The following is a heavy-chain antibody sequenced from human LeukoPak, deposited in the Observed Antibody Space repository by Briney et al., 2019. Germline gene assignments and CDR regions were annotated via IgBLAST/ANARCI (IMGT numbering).Heavy chain of an antibody. CDR3: ARGSYGSGTEQYYFDN. Sequence: GRSLRLSCAASGFTFSSYALHWVRQAPGKGLEWVAVISYDGSHKYYADSVKGRFTISRDNSKNTLYLQMNSPRPEDTALYYCARGSYGSGTEQYYFDNWGQGTLVTVSS. J-gene: IGHJ4*02. CDR2: ISYDGSHK. CDR1: GFTFSSYA. D-gene: IGHD3-10*01. V-gene: IGHV3-30*04.